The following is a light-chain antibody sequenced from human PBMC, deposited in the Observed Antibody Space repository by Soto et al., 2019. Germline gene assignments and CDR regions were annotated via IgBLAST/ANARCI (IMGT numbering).Light chain of an antibody. J-gene: IGKJ1*01. CDR2: AAS. CDR3: HQYGATPWT. Sequence: EIVLTQSPGTLSLSLGERATLSCRASQAVTRNYVAWYQQKPAQSPRLLIYAASTRPTDIPDRFSGSASGTDFTLTISRLETEDFAVYYCHQYGATPWTFGQGTKVEVK. V-gene: IGKV3-20*01. CDR1: QAVTRNY.